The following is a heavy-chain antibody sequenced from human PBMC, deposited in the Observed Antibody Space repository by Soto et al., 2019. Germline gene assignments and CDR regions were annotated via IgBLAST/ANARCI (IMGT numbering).Heavy chain of an antibody. D-gene: IGHD3-22*01. V-gene: IGHV4-34*01. J-gene: IGHJ6*02. CDR3: ARVVIVVVITTYYYYYGMDV. CDR1: GGSFSGYY. CDR2: INHSGST. Sequence: SETLSLTCAVYGGSFSGYYWSWIRQSPGKGLEWIGEINHSGSTNYNPSLKSRVTISVDTSKNQFSLKLSSVTAADTAVYYCARVVIVVVITTYYYYYGMDVWGQGTTVTVSS.